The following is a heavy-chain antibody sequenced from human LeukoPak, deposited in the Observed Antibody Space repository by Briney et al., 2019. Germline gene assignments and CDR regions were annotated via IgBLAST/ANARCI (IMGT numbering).Heavy chain of an antibody. CDR1: GFTFSSHG. D-gene: IGHD6-19*01. V-gene: IGHV3-23*01. J-gene: IGHJ4*02. CDR2: IITSGHTT. Sequence: PGGTLRLSCAASGFTFSSHGMNWVRQAPGKGLEWVSGIITSGHTTYYADSVKGRFTISRDNARNTLFLQMNSLRVEDTAVYYCAKDETHSSGWAPFDSWGQGTLVIVSS. CDR3: AKDETHSSGWAPFDS.